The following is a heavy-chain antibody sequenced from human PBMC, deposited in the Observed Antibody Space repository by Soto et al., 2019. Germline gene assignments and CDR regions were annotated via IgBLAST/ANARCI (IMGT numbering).Heavy chain of an antibody. CDR1: GGSFSGYY. CDR3: ARGSLYYDFWSGHRQHNWFDP. CDR2: INHSGST. V-gene: IGHV4-34*01. Sequence: SETLSLTCAVYGGSFSGYYWGWIRQPPGKGLEWIGEINHSGSTNYNPSLKSRVTISVDTSKNQFSLKLSSVTAADTAVYYCARGSLYYDFWSGHRQHNWFDPWGQGTLVTVSS. J-gene: IGHJ5*02. D-gene: IGHD3-3*01.